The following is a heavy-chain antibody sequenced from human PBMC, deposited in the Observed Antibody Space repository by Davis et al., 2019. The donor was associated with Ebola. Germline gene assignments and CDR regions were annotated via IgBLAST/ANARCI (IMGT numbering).Heavy chain of an antibody. D-gene: IGHD4-23*01. CDR1: GGSFSGYY. J-gene: IGHJ4*02. CDR2: INHSGST. V-gene: IGHV4-34*01. CDR3: ARQLGYGGPDY. Sequence: MPSETLSLTCAVYGGSFSGYYWSWIRQPPGKGLEWIGEINHSGSTNYNPSLKSRATISVDTSKNQFSLKLSSVTAADTAVYYCARQLGYGGPDYWGQGTLVTVSS.